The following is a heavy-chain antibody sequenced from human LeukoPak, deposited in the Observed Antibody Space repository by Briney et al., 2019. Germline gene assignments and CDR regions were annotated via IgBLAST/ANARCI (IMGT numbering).Heavy chain of an antibody. J-gene: IGHJ4*02. CDR3: ARSLVARPYDY. CDR2: INHSGST. V-gene: IGHV4-34*01. Sequence: SETLSLTCAVYGGSFSGYYWSWIRQPPGKGLEWFGGINHSGSTNYNPSLKSRVTISVDTSKNQFSLKLSSVTAADTAVYYCARSLVARPYDYWGQGTLVTVSS. CDR1: GGSFSGYY. D-gene: IGHD5-12*01.